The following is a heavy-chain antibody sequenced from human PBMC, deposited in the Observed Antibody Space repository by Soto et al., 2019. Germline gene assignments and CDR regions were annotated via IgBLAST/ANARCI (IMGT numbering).Heavy chain of an antibody. V-gene: IGHV3-48*02. CDR2: ISSSGNTI. CDR1: GFTFSSHS. J-gene: IGHJ4*02. D-gene: IGHD4-17*01. CDR3: GRGRNGDFHPEFDD. Sequence: GGSLRLSCAGSGFTFSSHSMNWVRQAPGKGLEWVSYISSSGNTIYYADSVKGRFTISRDNAKSSLFLQMNSLRDEDTAVYYCGRGRNGDFHPEFDDWAQGILVTVSS.